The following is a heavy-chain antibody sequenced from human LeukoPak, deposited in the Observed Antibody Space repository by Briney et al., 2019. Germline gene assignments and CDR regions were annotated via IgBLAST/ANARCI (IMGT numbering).Heavy chain of an antibody. CDR3: AREQGYYDFWSGYYWEPKGTDAFDI. CDR2: ISAYNGNT. Sequence: GASVKVSCKASGYNFNGYYIHWVRQAPGQGLEWMGWISAYNGNTNYAQKLQGRVTMTTDTPTSTAYMELRSLRSDDTAVYYCAREQGYYDFWSGYYWEPKGTDAFDIWGQGTMVTVSS. V-gene: IGHV1-18*04. D-gene: IGHD3-3*01. CDR1: GYNFNGYY. J-gene: IGHJ3*02.